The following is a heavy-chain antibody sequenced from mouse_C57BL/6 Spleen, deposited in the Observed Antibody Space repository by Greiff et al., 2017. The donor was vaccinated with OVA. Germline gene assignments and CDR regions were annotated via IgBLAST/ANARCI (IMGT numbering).Heavy chain of an antibody. D-gene: IGHD1-1*01. CDR3: ARWGGSSLNWYFDV. CDR1: GYTFTDYY. J-gene: IGHJ1*03. CDR2: INPNNGGT. Sequence: EVQLQQSGPELVKPGASVKISCKASGYTFTDYYMNWVKQSHGKSLEWIGDINPNNGGTSYNQKFKGKATLTVYQSSSTAYMEPRSLTSEDSAVYYCARWGGSSLNWYFDVWGTGTTVTVSS. V-gene: IGHV1-26*01.